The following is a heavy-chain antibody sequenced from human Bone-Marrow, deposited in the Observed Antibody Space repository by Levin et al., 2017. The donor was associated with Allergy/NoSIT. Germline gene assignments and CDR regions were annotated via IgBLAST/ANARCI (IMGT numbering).Heavy chain of an antibody. J-gene: IGHJ4*02. Sequence: GESLKISCKASGYTFDTYWIGWVRQMPGKGLEWMGIIYPGDSETRYTPAFQGLVSISADNSIRAAFPQWRRLGASDTAMYYCAAGSYSTAWYNWGQGTLVTVSS. D-gene: IGHD2-2*02. V-gene: IGHV5-51*01. CDR2: IYPGDSET. CDR1: GYTFDTYW. CDR3: AAGSYSTAWYN.